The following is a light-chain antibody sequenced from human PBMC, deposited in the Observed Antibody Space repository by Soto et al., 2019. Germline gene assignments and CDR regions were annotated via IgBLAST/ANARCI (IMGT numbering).Light chain of an antibody. Sequence: QSVLTQSPSVSAAPGQRVTISCSGSSSNIGTYSVSWYQQLPGTAPRLLIFDNNERPSGIPDRFSGSKSGTSATLGVTGLQTGDEADYYCGAWDSSLSGVVFGGGTKLTVL. CDR1: SSNIGTYS. J-gene: IGLJ2*01. V-gene: IGLV1-51*01. CDR2: DNN. CDR3: GAWDSSLSGVV.